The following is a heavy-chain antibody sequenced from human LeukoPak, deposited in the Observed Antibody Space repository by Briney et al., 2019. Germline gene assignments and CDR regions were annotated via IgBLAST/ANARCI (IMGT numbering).Heavy chain of an antibody. Sequence: GGSLRLSCAASGFTFSNAWMNWVRQAPGKGLEWVGRIKSKVDGETIEYAAPVRGRFTISREDSKSTVYLQMNSLRADDTAVYYCAKDQRGAYFGFFYHWGQGTRSPSPQ. CDR2: IKSKVDGETI. D-gene: IGHD3-16*01. CDR1: GFTFSNAW. V-gene: IGHV3-15*01. CDR3: AKDQRGAYFGFFYH. J-gene: IGHJ1*01.